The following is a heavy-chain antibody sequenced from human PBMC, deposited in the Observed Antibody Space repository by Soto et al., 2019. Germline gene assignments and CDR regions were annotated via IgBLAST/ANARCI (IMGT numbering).Heavy chain of an antibody. D-gene: IGHD3-10*01. CDR2: IYSGGST. Sequence: GGSLRLSCAASGFTVSSNYMSWVRQAPGKGLEWVSVIYSGGSTYYADSVKGRFTISRDNSKNTLYLQMNSLRAEDTAVYYCARGPALWFGGYDYWGQGTLVTVSS. J-gene: IGHJ4*02. V-gene: IGHV3-66*01. CDR1: GFTVSSNY. CDR3: ARGPALWFGGYDY.